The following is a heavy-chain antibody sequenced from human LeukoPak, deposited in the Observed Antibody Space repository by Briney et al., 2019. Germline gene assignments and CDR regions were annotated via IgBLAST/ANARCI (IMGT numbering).Heavy chain of an antibody. J-gene: IGHJ5*02. D-gene: IGHD2-8*01. CDR1: GYTLTELS. Sequence: GASVKVSCKVSGYTLTELSMHWVRQAPGKGLEWMGGFDPEDGETIYAQKFQGSVTMTEDTSTDTAYMELSSLRSEDTAVYYCATDCGLGYCTNGVYHNWFDPWGQGTLVTVSS. V-gene: IGHV1-24*01. CDR2: FDPEDGET. CDR3: ATDCGLGYCTNGVYHNWFDP.